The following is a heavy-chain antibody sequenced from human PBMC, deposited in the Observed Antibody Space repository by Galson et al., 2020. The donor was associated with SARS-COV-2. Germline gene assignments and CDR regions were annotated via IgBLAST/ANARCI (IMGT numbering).Heavy chain of an antibody. CDR1: GFTFSDYY. J-gene: IGHJ5*02. D-gene: IGHD3-10*01. Sequence: GESLKIPCAASGFTFSDYYLTWIRQAPGKRPEWVSYISSCGSTIYYSDSGKGRFTISRDNAKNSLYLQMNSLRAEDTAVYYCARDPLRITRVRGVAPRWFVPWVQGTLVTVSS. CDR3: ARDPLRITRVRGVAPRWFVP. V-gene: IGHV3-11*04. CDR2: ISSCGSTI.